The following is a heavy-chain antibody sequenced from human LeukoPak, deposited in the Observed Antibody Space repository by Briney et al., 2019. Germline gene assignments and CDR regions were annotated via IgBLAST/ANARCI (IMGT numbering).Heavy chain of an antibody. CDR3: ASSLIVVVPAAIHPIDY. V-gene: IGHV4-39*07. CDR2: IYYSGST. CDR1: GGSISSSSYY. J-gene: IGHJ4*02. Sequence: SETLSLTCTVSGGSISSSSYYWGWIRQPPGKGLEWIGSIYYSGSTYYNPSLKSRVTISVDTSKNQFSLKLSSVTAADTAVYYCASSLIVVVPAAIHPIDYWGQGTLVTVSS. D-gene: IGHD2-2*02.